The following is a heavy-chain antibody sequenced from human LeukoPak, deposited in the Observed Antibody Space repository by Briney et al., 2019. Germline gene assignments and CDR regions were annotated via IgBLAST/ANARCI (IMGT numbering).Heavy chain of an antibody. V-gene: IGHV1-69*05. CDR3: ARPYDSSGYDAFDI. CDR2: MNPNSGNT. Sequence: SVKVSCKASGGTFSSYAISWVRQAPGQGLEWMGWMNPNSGNTGYAQKFQGRVTITTDESTSTAYMELSSLRSEDTAVYYCARPYDSSGYDAFDIWGQGTMVTVSS. J-gene: IGHJ3*02. D-gene: IGHD3-22*01. CDR1: GGTFSSYA.